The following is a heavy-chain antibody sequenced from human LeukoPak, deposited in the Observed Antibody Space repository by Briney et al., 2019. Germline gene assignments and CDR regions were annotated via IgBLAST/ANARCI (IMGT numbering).Heavy chain of an antibody. Sequence: GGSLRLSCAASGFTFSDYYMSWIRQAPGKGLEWVSYISSSGSTIYYADSVKGRFTISRDNAKNSLYLQMNSLRAEDTAVYYCASNTKYYYDSIQRGAFDIWGQGTMVTVSS. CDR3: ASNTKYYYDSIQRGAFDI. V-gene: IGHV3-11*04. CDR1: GFTFSDYY. D-gene: IGHD3-22*01. J-gene: IGHJ3*02. CDR2: ISSSGSTI.